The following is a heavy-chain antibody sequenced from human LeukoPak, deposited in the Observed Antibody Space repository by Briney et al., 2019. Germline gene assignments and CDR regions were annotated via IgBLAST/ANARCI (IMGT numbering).Heavy chain of an antibody. CDR1: GYTFTSYG. CDR3: ARDALSRDIVGATMGQHFDY. V-gene: IGHV1-18*01. CDR2: ISAYNGNT. J-gene: IGHJ4*02. D-gene: IGHD1-26*01. Sequence: VASVKVSCKASGYTFTSYGISWVRQAPGQGLEWMGWISAYNGNTNYAQKLQGRVTMTTDTSTSTAYMELRSLRSDDTAVYYCARDALSRDIVGATMGQHFDYWGQGTLVTVSS.